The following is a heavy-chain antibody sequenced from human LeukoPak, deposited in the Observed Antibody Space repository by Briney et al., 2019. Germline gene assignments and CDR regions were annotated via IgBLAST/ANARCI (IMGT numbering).Heavy chain of an antibody. D-gene: IGHD4-17*01. Sequence: SETLSLTCTVSGGSISGYYWSWIRQPAGEGLEWIGRIFTSGSTNYNPSLKSRLTISLDKSRNQFSLKLSSVIAADTAVYYCARERATVTTEVDSWGQGILVTVSS. J-gene: IGHJ4*02. CDR1: GGSISGYY. V-gene: IGHV4-4*07. CDR3: ARERATVTTEVDS. CDR2: IFTSGST.